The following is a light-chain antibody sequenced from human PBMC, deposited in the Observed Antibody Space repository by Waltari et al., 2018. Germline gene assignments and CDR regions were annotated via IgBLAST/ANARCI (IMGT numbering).Light chain of an antibody. J-gene: IGLJ2*01. CDR2: ANS. Sequence: QSVLTQPPSVSGAPGPGVTISCPGSSSNIGAGFDVHWYQHLPGTAPKLLIYANSNRPSGVPDRFSGSKSGTSASLAITGLQPEDEADYYCQSYDSSLSGFVVFGGGTKLAVL. V-gene: IGLV1-40*01. CDR1: SSNIGAGFD. CDR3: QSYDSSLSGFVV.